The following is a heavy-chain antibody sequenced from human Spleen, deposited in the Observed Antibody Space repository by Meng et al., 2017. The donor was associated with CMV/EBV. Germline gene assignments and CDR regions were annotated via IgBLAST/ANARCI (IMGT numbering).Heavy chain of an antibody. D-gene: IGHD6-13*01. Sequence: SETLSLTCTVSGGSVSSSSYNWGWSRQPSGKGLEWIGNINYDGSTYYSPSLKSRVTISLDMSKNQFSLKLSSVTAADTAVYYCARDYPPLYSSSWYPLWSQGTTVTVSS. CDR2: INYDGST. CDR1: GGSVSSSSYN. CDR3: ARDYPPLYSSSWYPL. J-gene: IGHJ6*02. V-gene: IGHV4-39*07.